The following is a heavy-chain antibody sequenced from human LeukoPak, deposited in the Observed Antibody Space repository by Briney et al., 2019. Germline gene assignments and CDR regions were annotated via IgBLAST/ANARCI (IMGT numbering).Heavy chain of an antibody. CDR2: ISYDGSNK. J-gene: IGHJ4*02. CDR3: ARDRLRFLEWFGYFDY. Sequence: PGRSLRLSCAASGFTFSSYAMHWARQAPGKGLEWVAVISYDGSNKYYADSVKGRFTISRDNSKNTLYLQMNSLRAEDTAVYYCARDRLRFLEWFGYFDYWGQGTLVTVSS. D-gene: IGHD3-3*01. CDR1: GFTFSSYA. V-gene: IGHV3-30*01.